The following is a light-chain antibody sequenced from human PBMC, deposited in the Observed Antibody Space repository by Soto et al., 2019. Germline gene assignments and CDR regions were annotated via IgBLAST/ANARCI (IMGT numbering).Light chain of an antibody. Sequence: ASTQPPTTLSLSPEERTTPSSRASQSVGSYLAWYQQKPGQAPRLLISDASNRATGIPARFSGSGSGADFSLTISSLEPEDFAVYYCQQRSNWPTLTFGQGTRLEI. J-gene: IGKJ5*01. CDR3: QQRSNWPTLT. V-gene: IGKV3-11*01. CDR1: QSVGSY. CDR2: DAS.